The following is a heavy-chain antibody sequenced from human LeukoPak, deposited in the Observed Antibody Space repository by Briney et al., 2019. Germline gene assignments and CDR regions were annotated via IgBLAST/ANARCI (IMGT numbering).Heavy chain of an antibody. CDR3: ARESHSAFDI. Sequence: PSQTLSLTCTVSGGSISSGGYYWSWIRQPPGKGLEWIGYIYHSGSTYYNPSLKSRVTISVDRSKNQFSLKLSSATAADPAVYYCARESHSAFDIWGQGTMVTVSS. CDR2: IYHSGST. J-gene: IGHJ3*02. CDR1: GGSISSGGYY. V-gene: IGHV4-30-2*01.